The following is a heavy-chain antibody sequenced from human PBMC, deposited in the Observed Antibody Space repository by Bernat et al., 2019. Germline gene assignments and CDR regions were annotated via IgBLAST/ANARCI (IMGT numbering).Heavy chain of an antibody. CDR3: ARGGIAGERVFDY. CDR1: GGSISSGDYY. CDR2: IYYTGST. J-gene: IGHJ4*02. D-gene: IGHD6-13*01. Sequence: QVQLQESGPGLVKPSQTLSLTCTVSGGSISSGDYYWSWIRQHPGKGLEWFGYIYYTGSTYYNPSLKSRVTISLNTSKNQFSLRLSSVTAADTAVYCCARGGIAGERVFDYWGQGTLVTVSS. V-gene: IGHV4-31*03.